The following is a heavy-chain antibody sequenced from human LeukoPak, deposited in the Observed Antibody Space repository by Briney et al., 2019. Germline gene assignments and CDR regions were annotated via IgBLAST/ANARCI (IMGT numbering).Heavy chain of an antibody. V-gene: IGHV4-59*01. Sequence: SETLSLTCAVSGGSISSYYWNWIRQPPGKGLEWIGSISYSGSTKYNPSLESRVTISVDTSKNQISLKLSSVTAADTTVYYCARAPERWYSYGSYTYYYMDVWGKGTTVTVSS. CDR2: ISYSGST. CDR3: ARAPERWYSYGSYTYYYMDV. J-gene: IGHJ6*03. CDR1: GGSISSYY. D-gene: IGHD5-18*01.